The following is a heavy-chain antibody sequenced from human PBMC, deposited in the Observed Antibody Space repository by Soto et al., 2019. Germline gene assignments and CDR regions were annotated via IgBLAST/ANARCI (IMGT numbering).Heavy chain of an antibody. D-gene: IGHD4-17*01. CDR3: ARVQATTVTTFDY. V-gene: IGHV4-34*01. J-gene: IGHJ4*02. CDR2: INHSGST. Sequence: PSETLSLTCAVYGGSFSGYYWSWIRQPPGKGLEWIGEINHSGSTNYNPSLKSRVTISVDTSKNQFSLKLSSVTAADTAVYYCARVQATTVTTFDYWGQGTLVTVSS. CDR1: GGSFSGYY.